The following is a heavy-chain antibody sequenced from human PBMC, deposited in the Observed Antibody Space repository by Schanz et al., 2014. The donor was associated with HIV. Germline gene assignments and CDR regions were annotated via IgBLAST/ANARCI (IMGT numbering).Heavy chain of an antibody. J-gene: IGHJ4*02. Sequence: QVHLVQSGAEVKKPGSSVKVSCKPSGGTFSTYAVSWVRQAPGQGLEWMGGIIPISGTANYAQKLQGRVTLTRETSTSTVYMDLRSLRSEDTAVYYCARAPYTSGWYGVDYWGQGTLVTVSS. CDR2: IIPISGTA. CDR1: GGTFSTYA. D-gene: IGHD6-19*01. CDR3: ARAPYTSGWYGVDY. V-gene: IGHV1-69*06.